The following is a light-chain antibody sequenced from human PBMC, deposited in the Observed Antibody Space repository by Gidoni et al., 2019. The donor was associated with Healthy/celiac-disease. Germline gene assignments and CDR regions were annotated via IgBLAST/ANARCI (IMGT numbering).Light chain of an antibody. CDR3: HQSYSTLWT. Sequence: DIQMTQSPPSLSVSVGDRVTITCRASQSISSYLNWYQHKPGKAPKLLIYSASSLQSGVPSRFSGSGSGTDFTLTISSLQPEDFATYYCHQSYSTLWTFXQXTKVEV. CDR1: QSISSY. J-gene: IGKJ1*01. CDR2: SAS. V-gene: IGKV1-39*01.